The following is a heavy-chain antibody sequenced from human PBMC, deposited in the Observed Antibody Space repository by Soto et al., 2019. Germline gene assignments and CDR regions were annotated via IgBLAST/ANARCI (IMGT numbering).Heavy chain of an antibody. J-gene: IGHJ4*02. V-gene: IGHV5-10-1*01. D-gene: IGHD3-22*01. CDR2: IDPSDSQT. Sequence: PGEPLKISCKASRYSFAGYWITWVRQKPGKGLEWMGRIDPSDSQTYYSPSFRGHVTISVTKSITTVFLQWSSLRASDTAMYYCARQIYDSDTGPNFQYYFDSWGQGTPVTVSS. CDR1: RYSFAGYW. CDR3: ARQIYDSDTGPNFQYYFDS.